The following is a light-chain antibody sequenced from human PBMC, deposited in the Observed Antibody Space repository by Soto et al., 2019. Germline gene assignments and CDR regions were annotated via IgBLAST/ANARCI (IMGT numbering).Light chain of an antibody. CDR3: SSYTAITTTRV. V-gene: IGLV2-14*03. CDR1: SSDVGGYNY. CDR2: DVS. Sequence: QSALTQPASVSGSPGQSITISCTGTSSDVGGYNYVYWYQQHPGKAPQLMIYDVSSRPSGVSHRFSGSKSGTTASLTISGLQAEDEAYYFCSSYTAITTTRVFGGGTKVTVL. J-gene: IGLJ2*01.